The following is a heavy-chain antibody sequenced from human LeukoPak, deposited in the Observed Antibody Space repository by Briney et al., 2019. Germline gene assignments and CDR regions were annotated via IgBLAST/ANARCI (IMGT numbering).Heavy chain of an antibody. CDR3: GKEGGA. V-gene: IGHV3-23*01. D-gene: IGHD3-16*01. Sequence: GGSLRLSCAASGFRFSDFTMTWVRQAPGKGPEWVSAIGGRGGSTYYADSLGGRFTVSRDNSKDMVYLQMNSLKVEDTATYYCGKEGGAWGQGTKVTVSS. CDR2: IGGRGGST. J-gene: IGHJ5*02. CDR1: GFRFSDFT.